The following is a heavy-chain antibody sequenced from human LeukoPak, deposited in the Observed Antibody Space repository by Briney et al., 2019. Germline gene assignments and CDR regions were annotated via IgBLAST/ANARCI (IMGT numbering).Heavy chain of an antibody. Sequence: SETLSLTCTVSGGSISSSSYYWGWIRQPPGKGLEWIGSIYYSGSTYYNPSLKSRVTISVDTSKNQFSLKLSSVTAADTAVYYCARQRFGYYYGSGSYGFHDYWGQGTLVTVSS. V-gene: IGHV4-39*01. D-gene: IGHD3-10*01. CDR3: ARQRFGYYYGSGSYGFHDY. J-gene: IGHJ4*02. CDR2: IYYSGST. CDR1: GGSISSSSYY.